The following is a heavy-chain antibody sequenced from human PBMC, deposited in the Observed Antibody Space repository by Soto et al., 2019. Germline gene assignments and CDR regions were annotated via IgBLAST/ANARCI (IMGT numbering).Heavy chain of an antibody. CDR3: ARNRDYAFDY. J-gene: IGHJ4*02. CDR2: IKQDGSDK. D-gene: IGHD4-17*01. CDR1: GFMFSNYW. Sequence: GGSLRLSCAASGFMFSNYWMSWVRQAPGKGLEWVAIIKQDGSDKYYVDYVKGRFTISRDNAKNSLYLQMNSLRIEDAAVYYCARNRDYAFDYGGRGTLVTVSS. V-gene: IGHV3-7*01.